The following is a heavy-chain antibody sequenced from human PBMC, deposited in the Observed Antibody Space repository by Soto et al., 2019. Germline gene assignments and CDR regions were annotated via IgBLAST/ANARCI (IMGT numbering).Heavy chain of an antibody. CDR2: VSWNGSRT. CDR3: ASRGSGGSCYGWERGGPY. V-gene: IGHV3-35*01. CDR1: GFTFSNSD. J-gene: IGHJ4*02. D-gene: IGHD2-15*01. Sequence: PVGSLRLSCAAPGFTFSNSDMNWVRQAPGKGLEWVSGVSWNGSRTHYADSVKGRFIISRDNSRNFLYQQMNSLRPEDMAVYYCASRGSGGSCYGWERGGPYWGQGTLVTVSS.